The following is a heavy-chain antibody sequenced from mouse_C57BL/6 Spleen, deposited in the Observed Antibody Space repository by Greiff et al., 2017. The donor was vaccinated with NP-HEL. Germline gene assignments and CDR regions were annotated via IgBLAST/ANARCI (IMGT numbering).Heavy chain of an antibody. CDR3: ARAPTGYDFDY. D-gene: IGHD4-1*02. V-gene: IGHV1-59*01. CDR2: IDPSDSYT. Sequence: QVQLQQPGAELVRPGTSVKLSCKASGYTFTSYWMHWVKQRPGQGLEWIGVIDPSDSYTNYNQKFKGKATLTVDTSSSTAYMQLSSLTSEDSAVYYCARAPTGYDFDYWGQGTTLTVSS. J-gene: IGHJ2*01. CDR1: GYTFTSYW.